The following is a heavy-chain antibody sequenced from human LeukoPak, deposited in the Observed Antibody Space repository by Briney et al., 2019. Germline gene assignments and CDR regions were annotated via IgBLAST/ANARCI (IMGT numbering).Heavy chain of an antibody. D-gene: IGHD6-13*01. CDR2: IYYSGST. J-gene: IGHJ3*02. V-gene: IGHV4-39*07. CDR1: GCSISSSSYY. CDR3: ARGIAAAGADAFDI. Sequence: PSETLSLTCTVSGCSISSSSYYWGWIRQPPGKGLEWIGSIYYSGSTYYNPSLKSRVTISVDTSKNQFSLKLSSVTAADTAVYYCARGIAAAGADAFDIWGQGTMVTVSS.